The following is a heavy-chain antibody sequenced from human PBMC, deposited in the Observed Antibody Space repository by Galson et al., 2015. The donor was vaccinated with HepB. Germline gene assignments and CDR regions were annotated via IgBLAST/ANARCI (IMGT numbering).Heavy chain of an antibody. V-gene: IGHV3-66*01. Sequence: SLRLSCAASGFTVSSNYMSWVRQAPGKGLEWVSVIYSGGSTYYADSVKGRFTISRDNSKNTLYLQMNSLRAEDTAVYYCARGLRYFDWSIAYFDYWGQGTLVTVSS. D-gene: IGHD3-9*01. J-gene: IGHJ4*02. CDR3: ARGLRYFDWSIAYFDY. CDR2: IYSGGST. CDR1: GFTVSSNY.